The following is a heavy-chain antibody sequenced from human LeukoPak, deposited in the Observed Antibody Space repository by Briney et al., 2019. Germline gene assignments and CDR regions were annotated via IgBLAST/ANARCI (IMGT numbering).Heavy chain of an antibody. J-gene: IGHJ4*02. CDR2: ISDYNGYK. CDR3: ARFKRTDYYDSSGYLFDY. D-gene: IGHD3-22*01. V-gene: IGHV1-18*01. CDR1: GCTFISYG. Sequence: ASVTVSCKASGCTFISYGISWVRQAPGQGLEWMGLISDYNGYKNYEKKLKGRVTMTTDPSTSTAYMELRSLRSDDTAVYYCARFKRTDYYDSSGYLFDYWGQGTLVTVSS.